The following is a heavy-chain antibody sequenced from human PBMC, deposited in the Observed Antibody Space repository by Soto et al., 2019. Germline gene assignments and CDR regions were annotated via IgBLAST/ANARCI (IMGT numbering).Heavy chain of an antibody. D-gene: IGHD2-15*01. CDR1: GFIFSNYA. Sequence: QVQLVESGGGVVQPGRSPRLSCGASGFIFSNYAMYWVRQAPGKGLEWVAVISSDESNKYYADSVKGRFTISRDNSKNTLYLQMNSMRGEDTAMYYCARVPGYCGGSSCYGDYYYGMDVWGQGTTVSVSS. J-gene: IGHJ6*02. CDR3: ARVPGYCGGSSCYGDYYYGMDV. CDR2: ISSDESNK. V-gene: IGHV3-30-3*01.